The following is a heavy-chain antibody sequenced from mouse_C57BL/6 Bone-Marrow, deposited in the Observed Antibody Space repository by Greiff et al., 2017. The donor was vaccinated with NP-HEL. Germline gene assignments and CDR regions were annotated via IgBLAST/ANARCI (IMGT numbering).Heavy chain of an antibody. Sequence: QVQLKQPGAELVRPGTSVKLSCKASGYTFTSYWMHWVKQRPGQGLEWIGVIDPSDSYTNYNQKFKGKATLTVDTSSSTAYMQLSSLTSEDSAVYYCASGGDDDYWGHGTTLTVSS. J-gene: IGHJ2*01. V-gene: IGHV1-59*01. CDR1: GYTFTSYW. CDR2: IDPSDSYT. D-gene: IGHD3-3*01. CDR3: ASGGDDDY.